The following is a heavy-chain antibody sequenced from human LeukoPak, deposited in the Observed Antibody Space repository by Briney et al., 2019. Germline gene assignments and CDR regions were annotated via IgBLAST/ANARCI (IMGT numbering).Heavy chain of an antibody. D-gene: IGHD2-15*01. CDR1: GGSISSGSYY. CDR2: IYTSGST. CDR3: ARGPLGYCTGGNCYPSAFHYMDV. Sequence: KSPQTLSLTCTVSGGSISSGSYYWSWIRQPAGKGLEWIGRIYTSGSTNYSPSLKSRVTISVDTSKNQFSLKVNFVIAADTAVYYCARGPLGYCTGGNCYPSAFHYMDVWGKGTTVTVSS. V-gene: IGHV4-61*02. J-gene: IGHJ6*03.